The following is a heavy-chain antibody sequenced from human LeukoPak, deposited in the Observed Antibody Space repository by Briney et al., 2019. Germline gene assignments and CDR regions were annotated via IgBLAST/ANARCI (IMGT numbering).Heavy chain of an antibody. CDR3: ARESNSGISFFDY. CDR2: ISSGGDTI. CDR1: GFTFSSYG. D-gene: IGHD1-26*01. Sequence: GGSLRLSCAASGFTFSSYGMSWVRQAPGKGLEWISYISSGGDTIYYADSVKGRFTISRDNAKKSLYLQINSLRAEDTAVYYCARESNSGISFFDYWGQGTLVTVSS. V-gene: IGHV3-48*01. J-gene: IGHJ4*02.